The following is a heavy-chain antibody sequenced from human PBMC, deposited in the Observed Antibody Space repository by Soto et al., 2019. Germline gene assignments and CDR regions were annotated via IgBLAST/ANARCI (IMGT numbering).Heavy chain of an antibody. V-gene: IGHV3-23*01. CDR1: GLTFRSYV. CDR2: ISGSGDTT. CDR3: AKTRLYDSPDYHRDALDV. Sequence: EVQVLESGGGLEQPGGSLRLSCVASGLTFRSYVMNWVRQAPGKGLEWVSGISGSGDTTHYADSVKGRFTIYRDNSKNTVFLQMNSLRAEDTAVYYCAKTRLYDSPDYHRDALDVWGQGTRVTVSS. J-gene: IGHJ3*01. D-gene: IGHD3-22*01.